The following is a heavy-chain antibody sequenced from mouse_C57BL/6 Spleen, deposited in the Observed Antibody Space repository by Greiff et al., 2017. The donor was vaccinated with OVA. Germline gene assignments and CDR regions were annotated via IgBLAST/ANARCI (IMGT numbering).Heavy chain of an antibody. J-gene: IGHJ4*01. Sequence: QVQLQQPGAELVKPGASVKMSCKASGYTFTSYWITWVKQRPGQGLEWIGDIYPGSGSTNYNEKFKSKATLTVDTSSSTAYMQLSSLTSEDSAVYYCARSMTTVGAMDYWGQGTSVTVSS. CDR1: GYTFTSYW. D-gene: IGHD1-1*01. CDR3: ARSMTTVGAMDY. V-gene: IGHV1-55*01. CDR2: IYPGSGST.